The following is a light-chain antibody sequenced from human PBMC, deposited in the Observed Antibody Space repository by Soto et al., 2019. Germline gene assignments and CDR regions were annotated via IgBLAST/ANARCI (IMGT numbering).Light chain of an antibody. Sequence: QSVLTQPASVSGSPGQSITISCTGTSSDVGGYNYVSWYQQHTGKATKLMIXXXXXXXXXXXXXXXXXKSGNTASLTISGLXXXXXXXXYCSSYTSSSTLVFGGGTTLTVL. CDR1: SSDVGGYNY. CDR2: XXX. V-gene: IGLV2-14*01. J-gene: IGLJ2*01. CDR3: SSYTSSSTLV.